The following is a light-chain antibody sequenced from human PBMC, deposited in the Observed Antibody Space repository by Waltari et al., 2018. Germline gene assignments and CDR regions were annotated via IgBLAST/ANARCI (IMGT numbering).Light chain of an antibody. Sequence: DIQMTQSPSSVSASVGDRVAITCRASQGISSWLAWYQQKPGKAPELLIYTASTLQSGVPSRFSGSGYGAEFTLIITSLQPEDVGTYYCHQSFTAPLTFGPGARVEIK. J-gene: IGKJ3*01. CDR3: HQSFTAPLT. CDR1: QGISSW. CDR2: TAS. V-gene: IGKV1-12*01.